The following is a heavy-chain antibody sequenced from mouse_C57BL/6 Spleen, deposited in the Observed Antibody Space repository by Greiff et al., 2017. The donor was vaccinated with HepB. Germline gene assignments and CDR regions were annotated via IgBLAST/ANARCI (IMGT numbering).Heavy chain of an antibody. D-gene: IGHD1-1*01. CDR2: INPNNGGT. CDR1: GYTFTDYY. V-gene: IGHV1-26*01. CDR3: ARKGILRAMDY. J-gene: IGHJ4*01. Sequence: EVQLQQSGPELVKPGASVKISCKASGYTFTDYYMNWVKQSHGKSLEWMGDINPNNGGTSYNQKFKGKATLTVDKSSSTAYMELRSLTSEDSAVYYCARKGILRAMDYWGQGTSVTVSS.